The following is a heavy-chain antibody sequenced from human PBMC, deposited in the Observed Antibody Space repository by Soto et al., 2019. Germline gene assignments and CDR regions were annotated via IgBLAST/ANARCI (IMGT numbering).Heavy chain of an antibody. CDR3: ATSEGRDGYSFDY. J-gene: IGHJ4*02. Sequence: SVKVSCKASGVTSNRQDMRLVRQAPGQGLEWMGGIIPMFGTPYYAEKFQDRVTITADESKGTAYLESSSLTSEDTAVYYCATSEGRDGYSFDYWGPGTLVTVS. CDR1: GVTSNRQD. D-gene: IGHD5-12*01. CDR2: IIPMFGTP. V-gene: IGHV1-69*13.